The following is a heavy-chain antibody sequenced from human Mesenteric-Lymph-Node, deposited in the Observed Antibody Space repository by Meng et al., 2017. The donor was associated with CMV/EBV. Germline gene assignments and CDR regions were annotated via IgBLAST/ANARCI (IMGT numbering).Heavy chain of an antibody. Sequence: GESLKISCAASGFTFSGSLMHWVRQASGKGLEWVGHIRSEPKSYATVYAASVKGRFTIYRDDSNNMVYLQMNSLKTEDTAMYYCTRLRAFYGMDVWGQGTTVTVSS. CDR3: TRLRAFYGMDV. CDR1: GFTFSGSL. CDR2: IRSEPKSYAT. V-gene: IGHV3-73*01. D-gene: IGHD3-10*01. J-gene: IGHJ6*02.